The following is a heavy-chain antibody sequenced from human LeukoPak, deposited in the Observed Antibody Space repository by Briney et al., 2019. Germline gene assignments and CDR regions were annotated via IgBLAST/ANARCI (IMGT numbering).Heavy chain of an antibody. CDR1: GGSISNYH. D-gene: IGHD6-19*01. Sequence: PSETLSLTCTVSGGSISNYHWSWIRQPAGKGLEWIGQIHTSGSTNYNPPLKSRVSMSIDTTKDQVSLTIRSVTAADTAFYYCARRDISSGWSFDYWGQGTLVTVSS. CDR3: ARRDISSGWSFDY. CDR2: IHTSGST. J-gene: IGHJ4*02. V-gene: IGHV4-4*07.